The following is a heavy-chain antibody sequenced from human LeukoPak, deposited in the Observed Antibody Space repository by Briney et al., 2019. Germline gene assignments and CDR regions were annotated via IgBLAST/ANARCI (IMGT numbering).Heavy chain of an antibody. CDR2: LYTSGST. Sequence: SETLSLTSTVSGGSISSGSYYWNWIRQPAGKGLEWVGRLYTSGSTNYNPSLKSRVTISVDTSKNQFSLKLSSVTAADTAVYYCARDLETYYYDSSGYTSTWGQGTMVTVSS. D-gene: IGHD3-22*01. CDR1: GGSISSGSYY. CDR3: ARDLETYYYDSSGYTST. V-gene: IGHV4-61*02. J-gene: IGHJ3*01.